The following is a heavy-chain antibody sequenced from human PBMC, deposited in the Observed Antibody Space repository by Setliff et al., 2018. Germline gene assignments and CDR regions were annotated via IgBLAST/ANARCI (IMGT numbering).Heavy chain of an antibody. CDR2: IIPILGIA. J-gene: IGHJ6*03. CDR1: GGTFSSYA. Sequence: SVKVSCKASGGTFSSYAISWVRQAPGQGLEWMGGIIPILGIANYAQKFQGRVTIIADKSTSTAYMELSSLRSEDTAVYYCARRVYSSSSGYYHYYMDVWGKGTTVTVSS. CDR3: ARRVYSSSSGYYHYYMDV. D-gene: IGHD6-6*01. V-gene: IGHV1-69*10.